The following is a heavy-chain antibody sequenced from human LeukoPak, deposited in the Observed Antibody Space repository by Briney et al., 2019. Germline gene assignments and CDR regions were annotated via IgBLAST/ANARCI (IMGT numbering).Heavy chain of an antibody. V-gene: IGHV1-18*04. CDR2: ISAYNGNT. D-gene: IGHD2-2*01. CDR1: GYTFTGYY. CDR3: ARIIGPLDVVVPAAIPDY. Sequence: VASVKVSCKASGYTFTGYYMHWVRQAPGQGLEWMGWISAYNGNTNYAQKLQGRVTMTTDTSTSTAYMELRSLRSDDTAVYYCARIIGPLDVVVPAAIPDYWGQGTLVTVSS. J-gene: IGHJ4*02.